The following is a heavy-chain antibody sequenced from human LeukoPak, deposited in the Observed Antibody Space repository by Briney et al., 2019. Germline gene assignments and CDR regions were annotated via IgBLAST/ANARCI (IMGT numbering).Heavy chain of an antibody. D-gene: IGHD6-13*01. J-gene: IGHJ4*02. CDR1: GGTFSSHG. CDR2: INPTGGST. Sequence: ASVKVSCKASGGTFSSHGISWVRQAPGQGLEWMGIINPTGGSTTYAQKFQGRVTMTRDTSTSTVFMEVNSLRSEDTAVYYCALYSSTWYWGQGTLVTVSS. V-gene: IGHV1-46*01. CDR3: ALYSSTWY.